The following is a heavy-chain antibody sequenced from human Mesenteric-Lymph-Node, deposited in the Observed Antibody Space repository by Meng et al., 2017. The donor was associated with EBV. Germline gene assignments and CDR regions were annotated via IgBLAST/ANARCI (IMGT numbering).Heavy chain of an antibody. CDR3: ARGDTMVQGGFDY. Sequence: QVLRQHWVAVLLNPSETLSLTCALYGRSSIGDYWSWIRHPPGKGLEWIGEIKHSVSTNYNPSLMSRVTISVGTSKNQFSLKLSSVTAADTAVYYWARGDTMVQGGFDYWGQGTLVTVSS. J-gene: IGHJ4*02. CDR1: GRSSIGDY. V-gene: IGHV4-34*01. CDR2: IKHSVST. D-gene: IGHD3-10*01.